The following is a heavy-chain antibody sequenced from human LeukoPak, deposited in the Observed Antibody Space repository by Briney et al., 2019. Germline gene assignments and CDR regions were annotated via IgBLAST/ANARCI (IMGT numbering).Heavy chain of an antibody. D-gene: IGHD3-3*01. J-gene: IGHJ4*02. CDR3: ARIRYDYGN. CDR2: LYSGGDT. V-gene: IGHV3-53*01. CDR1: GFTVSSNY. Sequence: PGGSLRLSCAASGFTVSSNYMSWARQAPGKGLERVSVLYSGGDTYYADSVKGRFTISRDNSKNTVYLQTNSLRAEDTAVYYCARIRYDYGNWGQGTLVTVSS.